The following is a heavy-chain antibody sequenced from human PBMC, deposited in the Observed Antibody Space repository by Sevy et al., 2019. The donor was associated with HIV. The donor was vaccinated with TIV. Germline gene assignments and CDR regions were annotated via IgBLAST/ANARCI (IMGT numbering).Heavy chain of an antibody. CDR1: GYTFLNYG. V-gene: IGHV1-18*01. Sequence: ASVKVSCKASGYTFLNYGISWVRQAPGQGLEWMGWISPYNGNTKYAEKLRGRVTMTTDTSTSTAYMEVRSLRSDDTAVYYCARHGARETCAFKYYYGMDVWGQGTTVTVSS. J-gene: IGHJ6*02. D-gene: IGHD1-26*01. CDR2: ISPYNGNT. CDR3: ARHGARETCAFKYYYGMDV.